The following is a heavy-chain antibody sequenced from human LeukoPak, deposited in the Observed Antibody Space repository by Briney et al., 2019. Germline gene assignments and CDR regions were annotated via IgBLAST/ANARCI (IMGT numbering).Heavy chain of an antibody. Sequence: GESLKISCKGSGYSFTSYRIGWVRQMPGKGLEWMGIIYPGDSDTRYSPSFQGQVTISADKSISTAYLQWSSLKASDTAMYYCARGDYDILTGYYLYFDYWGQGTLVTVSS. CDR1: GYSFTSYR. CDR3: ARGDYDILTGYYLYFDY. D-gene: IGHD3-9*01. J-gene: IGHJ4*02. CDR2: IYPGDSDT. V-gene: IGHV5-51*01.